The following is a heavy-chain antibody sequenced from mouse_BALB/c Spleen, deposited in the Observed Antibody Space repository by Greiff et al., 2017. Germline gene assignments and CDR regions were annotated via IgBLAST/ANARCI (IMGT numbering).Heavy chain of an antibody. D-gene: IGHD1-1*01. J-gene: IGHJ4*01. Sequence: VQLQQSGPELVKPGASVKISCKASGYTFTDYNMHWVKQSHGKSLEWIGYIYPYNGGTGYNQKFKSKATLTVDNSSSTAYMELRSLTSEDSAVYYCAKPYYYGYAMDYWGQGTSVTVSS. V-gene: IGHV1S29*02. CDR1: GYTFTDYN. CDR2: IYPYNGGT. CDR3: AKPYYYGYAMDY.